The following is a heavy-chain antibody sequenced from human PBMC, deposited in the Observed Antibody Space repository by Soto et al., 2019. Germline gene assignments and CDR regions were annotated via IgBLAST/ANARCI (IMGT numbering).Heavy chain of an antibody. D-gene: IGHD6-19*01. CDR1: GFTSSAHA. J-gene: IGHJ4*01. V-gene: IGHV3-23*01. Sequence: PGGSLRLSCALSGFTSSAHATNWVRQAPGQGLDWVSAINGKGDGKYYAPSVEGRFTISRDNSKNTVYLQMTSLRAEDTAVYYCAKNKAYNSDWTILPFDTWGQGTLVTVSS. CDR2: INGKGDGK. CDR3: AKNKAYNSDWTILPFDT.